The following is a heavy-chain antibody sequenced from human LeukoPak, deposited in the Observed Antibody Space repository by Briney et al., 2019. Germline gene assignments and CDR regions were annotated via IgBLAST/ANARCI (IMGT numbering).Heavy chain of an antibody. CDR2: MNPNSGNT. J-gene: IGHJ5*02. D-gene: IGHD3-3*01. CDR1: GYTFTSYD. Sequence: GASVKVSCKASGYTFTSYDINWVRQATGQGLEWMGWMNPNSGNTDYAQKLQGRVTMTTDTSTSTAYMELRSLRSDDTAVYYCARSRFLEWSNNWFDPWGQGTLVTVSS. V-gene: IGHV1-8*01. CDR3: ARSRFLEWSNNWFDP.